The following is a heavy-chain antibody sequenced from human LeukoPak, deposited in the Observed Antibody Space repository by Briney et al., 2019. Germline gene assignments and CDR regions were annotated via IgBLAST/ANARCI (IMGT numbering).Heavy chain of an antibody. D-gene: IGHD6-19*01. CDR3: ARASAVTGAFRDNWFDP. CDR2: TSYDGDND. J-gene: IGHJ5*02. Sequence: GGSLRLSCVASGFTFSRYDTHWVRQAPGKGLEWAAVTSYDGDNDIYADSVKGRFTISRDNSKNTLHLQMNSLRAEDTAVYYCARASAVTGAFRDNWFDPWGQGTLVTVSS. V-gene: IGHV3-30-3*01. CDR1: GFTFSRYD.